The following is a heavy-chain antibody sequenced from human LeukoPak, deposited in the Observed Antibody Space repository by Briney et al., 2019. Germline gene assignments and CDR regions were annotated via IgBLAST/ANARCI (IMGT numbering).Heavy chain of an antibody. D-gene: IGHD5-24*01. CDR1: GGSISSYY. CDR2: IYYSGST. Sequence: SETLSLTCTVSGGSISSYYWSWIRQPPGKGLEWIGYIYYSGSTNYNPSLKSRVTISVDTSKNQFSLKLSSVTAAGTAVYYCARNVETATITPYFDYWGQGTLVTVSS. CDR3: ARNVETATITPYFDY. V-gene: IGHV4-59*01. J-gene: IGHJ4*02.